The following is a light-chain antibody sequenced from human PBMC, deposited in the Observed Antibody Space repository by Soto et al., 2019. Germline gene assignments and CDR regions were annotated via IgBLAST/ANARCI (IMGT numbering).Light chain of an antibody. Sequence: DIVLTQSPGTLSLSPGERATLSCRASQSVSSSNLAWYQQKPGQAPRLLIYGASSRPTGIPDRFSGSGSGTDFTLTISRLEPEDFAVYYCQQYGSSSTFGQGTRLEIK. CDR1: QSVSSSN. CDR2: GAS. J-gene: IGKJ5*01. V-gene: IGKV3-20*01. CDR3: QQYGSSST.